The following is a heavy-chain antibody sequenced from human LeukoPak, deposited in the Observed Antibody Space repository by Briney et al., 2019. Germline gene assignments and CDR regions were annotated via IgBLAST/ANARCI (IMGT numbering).Heavy chain of an antibody. Sequence: SETLSLTCAVYGGSLSGNSWSWIRQPPGKGPEWIGEIDHIGSRNYNPSLKRRVTISVLTSKNQFSLRVNSVTAADTAVYYCARGGVAAAGNGGRYFDLWGRGTLVTVSS. CDR2: IDHIGSR. D-gene: IGHD6-13*01. CDR1: GGSLSGNS. CDR3: ARGGVAAAGNGGRYFDL. J-gene: IGHJ2*01. V-gene: IGHV4-34*01.